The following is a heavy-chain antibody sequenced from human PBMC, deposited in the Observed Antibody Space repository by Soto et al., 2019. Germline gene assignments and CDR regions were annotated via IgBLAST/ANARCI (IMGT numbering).Heavy chain of an antibody. Sequence: ASVKVSCKASGYTFTSYGISWVRQAPGQGLEWMGWISAYNGNTNYAQKLQGRVTITADESTSTAYMELSSLRSEDTAVYYCASPGRGNDAFDIWGQGTMVTVS. CDR3: ASPGRGNDAFDI. V-gene: IGHV1-18*01. CDR1: GYTFTSYG. J-gene: IGHJ3*02. CDR2: ISAYNGNT.